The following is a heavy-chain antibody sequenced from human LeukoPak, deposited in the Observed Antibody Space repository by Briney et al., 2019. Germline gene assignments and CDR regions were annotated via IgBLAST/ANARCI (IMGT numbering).Heavy chain of an antibody. J-gene: IGHJ4*02. V-gene: IGHV4-61*01. CDR2: IYYSGST. CDR1: GDSVRTNNYY. Sequence: SETLSLTCTVSGDSVRTNNYYWSWIRQPPGEGLEWIGYIYYSGSTNYNPSLKSRVTISVDTSKNQFSLKLSSVTAADTAVYYCASSRYSSGWYDYWGQGTLVTVSS. D-gene: IGHD6-19*01. CDR3: ASSRYSSGWYDY.